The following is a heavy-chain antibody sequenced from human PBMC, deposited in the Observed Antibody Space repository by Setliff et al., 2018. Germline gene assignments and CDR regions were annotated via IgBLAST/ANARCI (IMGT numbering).Heavy chain of an antibody. Sequence: ASVKVSCKASGYTFTSYAMHWVRQAPGQRLEWMGWINAGNGNTKYSQKFQGRVTMTRDTSTSTAYMELSSLRSDDTAVYYCATEKFPGDWGDYWGQGTLVTVSS. J-gene: IGHJ4*02. CDR3: ATEKFPGDWGDY. CDR2: INAGNGNT. V-gene: IGHV1-3*01. D-gene: IGHD2-21*01. CDR1: GYTFTSYA.